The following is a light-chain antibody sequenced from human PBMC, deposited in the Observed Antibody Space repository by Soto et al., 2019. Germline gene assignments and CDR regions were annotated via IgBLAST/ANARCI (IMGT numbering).Light chain of an antibody. V-gene: IGKV3-20*01. CDR1: QSLSSSY. Sequence: EIVLTQSPGTLSLSPGERVTHSCRASQSLSSSYLAWYQQKPGQSPRLLIYGASSRATGIPDRFSGSGSGTDFTLTIRRLEPEDFAVYYCQHYGSSRWTFGQGTKVEIK. J-gene: IGKJ1*01. CDR3: QHYGSSRWT. CDR2: GAS.